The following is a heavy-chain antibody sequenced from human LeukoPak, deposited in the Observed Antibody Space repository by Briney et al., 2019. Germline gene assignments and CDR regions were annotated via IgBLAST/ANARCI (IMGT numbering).Heavy chain of an antibody. Sequence: SETLSLTCTVSGGSISSGGYYWSWIRQHPGKGLEWIGYIYYSGSTNYNPSLKSRVTISVDTSKNQFSLKLSSVTAADTAVYYCAGGDSSSWPPPPDFDYWGQGTLVTVSS. J-gene: IGHJ4*02. D-gene: IGHD6-13*01. CDR2: IYYSGST. CDR3: AGGDSSSWPPPPDFDY. V-gene: IGHV4-61*08. CDR1: GGSISSGGYY.